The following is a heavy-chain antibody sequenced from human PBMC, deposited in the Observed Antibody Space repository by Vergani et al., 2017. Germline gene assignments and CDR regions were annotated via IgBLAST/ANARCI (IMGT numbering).Heavy chain of an antibody. CDR1: GGSISSYY. CDR2: IYYSGST. J-gene: IGHJ2*01. V-gene: IGHV4-59*06. CDR3: ARELTWFGEEPWYFDL. Sequence: QVQLQESGPGLVKPSETLSLTCTVSGGSISSYYWSWIRQPAGKGLEWIGYIYYSGSTYYNPSLKSRVTISVDTSKNQFSLKLSAVTAADTAVYYCARELTWFGEEPWYFDLWGRGTLVTVSS. D-gene: IGHD3-10*01.